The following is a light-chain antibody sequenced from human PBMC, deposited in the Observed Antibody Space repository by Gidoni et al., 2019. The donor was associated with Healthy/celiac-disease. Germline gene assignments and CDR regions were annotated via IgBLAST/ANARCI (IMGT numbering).Light chain of an antibody. V-gene: IGKV3-20*01. CDR2: GAS. CDR3: QQYGSSIT. J-gene: IGKJ5*01. Sequence: EIVLPHPPGTLSLSPGERATLPCRASQSVSSSYFTWYQKKLGQAPRLLIYGASSRATGIPDRFSGSGSGTDFTLTISRLEPEDFAVYYCQQYGSSITFGQGTRLEIK. CDR1: QSVSSSY.